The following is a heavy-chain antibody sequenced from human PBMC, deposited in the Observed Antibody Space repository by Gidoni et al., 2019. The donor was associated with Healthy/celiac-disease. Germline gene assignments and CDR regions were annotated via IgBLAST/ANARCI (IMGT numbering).Heavy chain of an antibody. D-gene: IGHD2-15*01. J-gene: IGHJ6*03. V-gene: IGHV4-34*01. CDR2: INHSGST. CDR1: GGSFSGYY. Sequence: QVQLQQWGAGLLTPSETLSLTCAVYGGSFSGYYWSWIRQPPGKGLEWIGEINHSGSTNYNPSLKSRVTISVDTSKNQFSLKLSSVTAADTAVYYCARVKARSLGYCSGGSCFKDYYYMDVWGKGTTVTVSS. CDR3: ARVKARSLGYCSGGSCFKDYYYMDV.